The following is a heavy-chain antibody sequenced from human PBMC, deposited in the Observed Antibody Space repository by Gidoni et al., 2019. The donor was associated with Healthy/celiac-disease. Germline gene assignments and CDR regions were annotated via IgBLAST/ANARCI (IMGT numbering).Heavy chain of an antibody. D-gene: IGHD2-8*01. V-gene: IGHV1-69*01. J-gene: IGHJ6*02. Sequence: QVQLVQSGAEVKKPGSSVKVSCKASGGTVSSYAISWVRQAPGQGLEWMGGIIPIFGTANYAQKFQGRVTITADESTSTAYMELSSLRSEDSAVYYCARKGYCTNGVCYTDYYYYYGMDVWGQGTTVTVSS. CDR3: ARKGYCTNGVCYTDYYYYYGMDV. CDR1: GGTVSSYA. CDR2: IIPIFGTA.